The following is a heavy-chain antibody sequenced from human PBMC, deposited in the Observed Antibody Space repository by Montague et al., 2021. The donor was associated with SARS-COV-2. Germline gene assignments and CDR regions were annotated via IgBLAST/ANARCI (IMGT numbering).Heavy chain of an antibody. CDR3: ARHGYYETYDAFDI. Sequence: SETRSLTCTVSGDSISSSSYYWGWIRQPPGMGLEWVGSSYYTASXYYNLSLQSQVSISADTSKNQFSLKLSSVTAADTAVYYCARHGYYETYDAFDIWGQGTMVTVSS. CDR2: SYYTASX. CDR1: GDSISSSSYY. D-gene: IGHD3-22*01. V-gene: IGHV4-39*01. J-gene: IGHJ3*02.